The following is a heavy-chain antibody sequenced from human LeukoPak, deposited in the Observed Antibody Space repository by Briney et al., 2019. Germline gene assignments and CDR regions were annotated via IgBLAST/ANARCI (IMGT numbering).Heavy chain of an antibody. CDR3: ARSRARIVGATNAFDI. V-gene: IGHV1-2*02. J-gene: IGHJ3*02. Sequence: GASVKVSCKASGYTFTGYYMYWVRQAPGQGLEWMGWINPNSGGTNYAQKFQGRVTMTRDTSISTAYMELSRLRSDDTAVYYCARSRARIVGATNAFDIWGQGTMVTVSS. D-gene: IGHD1-26*01. CDR1: GYTFTGYY. CDR2: INPNSGGT.